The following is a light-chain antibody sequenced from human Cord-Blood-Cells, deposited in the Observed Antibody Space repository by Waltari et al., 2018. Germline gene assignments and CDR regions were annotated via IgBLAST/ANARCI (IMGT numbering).Light chain of an antibody. V-gene: IGLV1-40*01. Sequence: QSVLTQPPSVSAAPGQGVTISCTGSRSNLGAGYDVTWYQQLPGTAPKLLIYGNSNRPSGVPDRFSGSKSGTSASLAITGLQAEDEADYYCQSYDSSLSGVVFGGGTKLTVL. CDR1: RSNLGAGYD. CDR2: GNS. J-gene: IGLJ2*01. CDR3: QSYDSSLSGVV.